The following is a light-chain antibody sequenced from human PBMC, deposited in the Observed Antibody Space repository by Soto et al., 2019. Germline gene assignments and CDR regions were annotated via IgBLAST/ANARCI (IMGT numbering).Light chain of an antibody. Sequence: EIILTQSPASLSVSPGERATLSCRASQSVNNNLAWYQQKPGQAPRLLIYGASTRATGIPSRYKGSGSGTEFTLTITSLQSEDFAVYCCQQHNNLPPDTFRQATKLEIK. CDR1: QSVNNN. V-gene: IGKV3-15*01. CDR2: GAS. J-gene: IGKJ2*01. CDR3: QQHNNLPPDT.